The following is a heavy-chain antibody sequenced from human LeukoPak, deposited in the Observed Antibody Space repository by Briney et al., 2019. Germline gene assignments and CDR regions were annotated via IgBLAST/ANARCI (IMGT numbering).Heavy chain of an antibody. V-gene: IGHV4-59*01. CDR1: GGSISSYY. D-gene: IGHD6-19*01. Sequence: SETLSLTCTVSGGSISSYYWSWIRQPPGKGLEWIGYIYYSGSTNYNPSLKSRVTISVDTSKNQFSLKLSSVTAADTAVYYCARGGTYSSQAFLYFQHWGQGTLVTVSS. CDR2: IYYSGST. J-gene: IGHJ1*01. CDR3: ARGGTYSSQAFLYFQH.